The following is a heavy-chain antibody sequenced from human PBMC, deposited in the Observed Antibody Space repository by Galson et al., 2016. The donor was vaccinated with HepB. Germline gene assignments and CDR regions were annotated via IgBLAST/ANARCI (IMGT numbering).Heavy chain of an antibody. CDR3: AKGGFCISASCPLEY. V-gene: IGHV3-23*01. CDR1: RGTFSTFA. D-gene: IGHD2-2*01. CDR2: ISGDGGRT. Sequence: SLRLSCADSRGTFSTFAMSWVRQAPGKGQEWVSTISGDGGRTYSADSVKGRFTISRDNSKKTLYLQMNSLRAEDTAIYYCAKGGFCISASCPLEYWGQGTLVTVSS. J-gene: IGHJ4*02.